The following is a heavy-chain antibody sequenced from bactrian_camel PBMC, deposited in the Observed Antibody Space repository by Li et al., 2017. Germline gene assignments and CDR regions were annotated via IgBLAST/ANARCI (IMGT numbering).Heavy chain of an antibody. J-gene: IGHJ4*01. V-gene: IGHV3S53*01. CDR3: VTRRHGECYSWANNWSRPTWYDY. CDR1: GALPSRYC. Sequence: QVQLVESGGGSVQPGGTLRLSCAGSGALPSRYCMGWFRQAPGKERRGIASIGTVGTKTYLESVKGRFTLSKDNSKNIQYLQMNNLKPEDTAIYYCVTRRHGECYSWANNWSRPTWYDYWGQGTQVTVS. CDR2: IGTVGTK. D-gene: IGHD8*01.